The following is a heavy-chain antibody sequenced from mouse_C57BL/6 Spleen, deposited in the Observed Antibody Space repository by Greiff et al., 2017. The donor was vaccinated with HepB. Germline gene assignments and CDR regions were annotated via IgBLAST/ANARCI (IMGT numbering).Heavy chain of an antibody. V-gene: IGHV3-1*01. CDR3: ARRIATDWYFDV. Sequence: EVKLVESGPGMVKPSQSLSLTCTVTGYSITSGYDWHWIRHFPGNKLEWMGYISYSGSTNYNPSLKSRISITHDTSKNHFFLKLNSVTTEDTATYYCARRIATDWYFDVWGTGTTVTVSS. D-gene: IGHD1-1*01. CDR1: GYSITSGYD. CDR2: ISYSGST. J-gene: IGHJ1*03.